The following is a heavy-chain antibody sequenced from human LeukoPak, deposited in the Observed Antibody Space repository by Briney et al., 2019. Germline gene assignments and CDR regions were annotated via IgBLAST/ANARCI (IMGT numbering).Heavy chain of an antibody. CDR2: INPGDSNT. CDR3: ARSKYYFDSSPYYLFDY. J-gene: IGHJ4*02. Sequence: GESLKISCKGSGYSFSNYWISWVRQLPGKGLEWLGIINPGDSNTRYSPSFQGQVTISAEKSISTAYLQWSSMKASDTAMYYCARSKYYFDSSPYYLFDYWGQGTLVTVSS. CDR1: GYSFSNYW. V-gene: IGHV5-51*01. D-gene: IGHD3-22*01.